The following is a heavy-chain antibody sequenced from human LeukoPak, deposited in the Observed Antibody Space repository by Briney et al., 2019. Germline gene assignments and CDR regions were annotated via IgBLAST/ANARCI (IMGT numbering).Heavy chain of an antibody. J-gene: IGHJ3*02. Sequence: PGRSLRLSCAASGFTFNSYGMHWVRQARGKGLQWVAVISYDGSKKYYGDCVKGRFTISRDNSKNTLYLQMNSLRAEDRAVYYCARDCPGSDAFDIWGQGTTVTVSS. CDR3: ARDCPGSDAFDI. CDR2: ISYDGSKK. CDR1: GFTFNSYG. V-gene: IGHV3-30*03.